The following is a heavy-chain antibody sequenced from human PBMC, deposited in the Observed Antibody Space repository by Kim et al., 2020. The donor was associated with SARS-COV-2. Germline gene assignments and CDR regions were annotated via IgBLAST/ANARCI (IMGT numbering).Heavy chain of an antibody. D-gene: IGHD6-19*01. V-gene: IGHV3-64D*06. Sequence: ADSVEGRFTITRDNSKNTLYLQMSSLRAEDTAVYYCVKGHPQWLLRFFDYWGQGTLVTVSS. CDR3: VKGHPQWLLRFFDY. J-gene: IGHJ4*02.